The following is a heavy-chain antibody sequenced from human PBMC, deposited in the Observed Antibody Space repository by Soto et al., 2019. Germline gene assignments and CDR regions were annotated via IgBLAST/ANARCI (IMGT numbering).Heavy chain of an antibody. CDR3: AREAAPRSSGWHY. CDR1: GDTYSSYE. J-gene: IGHJ4*02. V-gene: IGHV1-69*12. Sequence: QVQLVQSGAEVKKPGSSVKVSCKASGDTYSSYEINWVRQAPGLGLEWMGGIVPVYGTAHYAPKFQGRVTLIADVSTGTTYMELSSLRSEDTAVYFCAREAAPRSSGWHYWGQGTLVTVSS. CDR2: IVPVYGTA. D-gene: IGHD6-19*01.